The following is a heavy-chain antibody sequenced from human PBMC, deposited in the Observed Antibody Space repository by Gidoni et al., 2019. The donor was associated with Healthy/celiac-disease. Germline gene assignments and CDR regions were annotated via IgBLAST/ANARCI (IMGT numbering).Heavy chain of an antibody. Sequence: QVQLQQWGAGLLKPSETLSLPCAVYGGSFSGYYWSWIRQPPGKGLEWIGEINHSGSTNYNPSLKSRVTISVDTSKNQFSLKLSSVTAADTAVYYCARGGGGYYYGSGRIDYWGQGTLVTVSS. CDR2: INHSGST. D-gene: IGHD3-10*01. CDR1: GGSFSGYY. CDR3: ARGGGGYYYGSGRIDY. J-gene: IGHJ4*02. V-gene: IGHV4-34*01.